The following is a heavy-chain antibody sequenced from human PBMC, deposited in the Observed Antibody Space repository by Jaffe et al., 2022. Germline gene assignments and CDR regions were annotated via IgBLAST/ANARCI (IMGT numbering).Heavy chain of an antibody. V-gene: IGHV1-46*01. CDR3: ARENLYYGSGSYYKIADRASYYYYYMDV. CDR2: INPSGGST. J-gene: IGHJ6*03. Sequence: QVQLVQSGAEVKKPGASVKVSCKASGYTFTSYYMHWVRQAPGQGLEWMGIINPSGGSTSYAQKFQGRVTMTRDTSTSTVYMELSSLRSEDTAVYYCARENLYYGSGSYYKIADRASYYYYYMDVWGKGTTVTVSS. CDR1: GYTFTSYY. D-gene: IGHD3-10*01.